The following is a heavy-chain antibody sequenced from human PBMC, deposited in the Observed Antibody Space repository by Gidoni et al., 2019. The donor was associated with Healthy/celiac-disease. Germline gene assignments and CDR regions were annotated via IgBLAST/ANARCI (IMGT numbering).Heavy chain of an antibody. CDR1: GFTFSSFW. CDR3: ARGWNYYYDSSGYYGL. CDR2: IKQDGSEK. Sequence: EVQLVESGGGLVQPGGSLRLSCAASGFTFSSFWMSWVRQAPGKGLEWVANIKQDGSEKYYVDSVKGRFTISRDNAKNSLYLQMNSLRAEDTAVYYCARGWNYYYDSSGYYGLWGQGTLVTVSS. J-gene: IGHJ4*02. V-gene: IGHV3-7*01. D-gene: IGHD3-22*01.